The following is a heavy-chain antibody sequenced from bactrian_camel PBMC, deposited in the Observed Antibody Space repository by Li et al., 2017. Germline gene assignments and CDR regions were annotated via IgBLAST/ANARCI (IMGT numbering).Heavy chain of an antibody. V-gene: IGHV3S53*01. CDR2: IDSDGTT. D-gene: IGHD1*01. CDR1: YSPYA. J-gene: IGHJ6*01. CDR3: ATVTWLGGCPALNAAADFRF. Sequence: HVQLVESGGGSVQAGGSLRLSCTYTYSPYAMGWFRQAPGKEREGIAAIDSDGTTTYAGSVKGRFTISEDNAKNTLYLQMNSLKPEDTAMYYCATVTWLGGCPALNAAADFRFWGQGTQVTVS.